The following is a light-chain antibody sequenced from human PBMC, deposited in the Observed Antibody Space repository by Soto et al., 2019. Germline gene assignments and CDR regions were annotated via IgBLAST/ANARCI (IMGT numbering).Light chain of an antibody. CDR2: EVT. CDR3: ISYTTSISWV. CDR1: SSDIGTYNY. V-gene: IGLV2-14*01. J-gene: IGLJ3*02. Sequence: QSALTQPASVSGSPGQSITISCTGTSSDIGTYNYVSWYQQHPGKAPKLMIYEVTNRPSGVSNRFSGSKSGNTASLTISGLQAEDEAAYYCISYTTSISWVFGGGTKLTVL.